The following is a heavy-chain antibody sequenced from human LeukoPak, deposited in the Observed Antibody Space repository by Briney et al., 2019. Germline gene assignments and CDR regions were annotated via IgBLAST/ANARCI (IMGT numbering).Heavy chain of an antibody. CDR2: IKQDGSEK. D-gene: IGHD4-11*01. V-gene: IGHV3-7*01. J-gene: IGHJ6*03. Sequence: GGSLRLSCAASGFTFSSYWMSWVRQAPGKGLEWVANIKQDGSEKYYVDSVKGRFTISRDNAKNSLYLQMNSLRAEDTAVYYCARVRATVTSGYYYYYYMDVWGKGTTVTVSS. CDR3: ARVRATVTSGYYYYYYMDV. CDR1: GFTFSSYW.